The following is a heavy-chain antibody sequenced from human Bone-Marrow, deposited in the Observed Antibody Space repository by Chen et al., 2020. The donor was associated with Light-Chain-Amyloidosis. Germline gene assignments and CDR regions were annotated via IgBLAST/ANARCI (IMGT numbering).Heavy chain of an antibody. Sequence: EVQLVESGGGLVQPGGSLRLSCTASGFGFSAFDMHWVRQAPGKGLEWISYISSSSSAIYYADSVKGRFTISRDNAENSVYLQMDRLRAEDTAVYYCARGYKFGYYWGQGTLVNVSS. J-gene: IGHJ4*02. CDR3: ARGYKFGYY. CDR2: ISSSSSAI. V-gene: IGHV3-48*03. D-gene: IGHD3-16*01. CDR1: GFGFSAFD.